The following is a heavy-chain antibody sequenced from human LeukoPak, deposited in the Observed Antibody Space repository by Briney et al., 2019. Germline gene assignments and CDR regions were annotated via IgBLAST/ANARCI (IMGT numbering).Heavy chain of an antibody. Sequence: ASVKVSCKASGYTFTSYYMHWVRQAPGQGLEWMGIINPSGGSTSYAQKFQGRVTMTRDTSISTAYMELSRLRSDDTAVYYCARDRIQFGGDAFNIWGQGTMVTVSS. CDR3: ARDRIQFGGDAFNI. CDR2: INPSGGST. CDR1: GYTFTSYY. J-gene: IGHJ3*02. V-gene: IGHV1-46*01. D-gene: IGHD3-10*01.